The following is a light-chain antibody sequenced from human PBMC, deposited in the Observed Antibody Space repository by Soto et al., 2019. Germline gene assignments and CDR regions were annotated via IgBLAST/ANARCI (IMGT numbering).Light chain of an antibody. Sequence: DIQMTQSPSTLSASVGDRVTITCRASQSISNWLAWYQQKPGKAPKVLIYKASSLQIGVPSRFSGSGSGTEFTLTISSLQPDDSATYYCQQYNSYSPTFGQGTKVDIK. CDR3: QQYNSYSPT. CDR2: KAS. CDR1: QSISNW. V-gene: IGKV1-5*03. J-gene: IGKJ1*01.